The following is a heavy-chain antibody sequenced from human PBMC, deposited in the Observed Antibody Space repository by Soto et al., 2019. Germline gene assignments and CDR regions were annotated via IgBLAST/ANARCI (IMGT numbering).Heavy chain of an antibody. CDR1: GFSLSTSGVG. V-gene: IGHV2-5*02. CDR3: AHREAGADRPFDP. J-gene: IGHJ5*02. CDR2: IYLDDGK. Sequence: QITLKESGPTLVKPTQTLTLTCTFSGFSLSTSGVGVGWIRQPPGKSLEWLVLIYLDDGKRYSPSQKSRLTIHKHTYKSQVLLKMTHSDPVDTAKYYCAHREAGADRPFDPFGQETVFTASS. D-gene: IGHD2-21*01.